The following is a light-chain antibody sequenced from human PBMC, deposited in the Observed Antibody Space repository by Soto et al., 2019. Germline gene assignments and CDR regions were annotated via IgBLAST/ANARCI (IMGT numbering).Light chain of an antibody. CDR3: QQYYSIPPT. J-gene: IGKJ5*01. Sequence: DIVMTQFPYSLAVSLLDRATINCWSSLIVLYSPDKKNYLAWYQQKPGQPPKLLIYWASTRESGVPDRFSGSGSGADFTLTISSLQPQDVAIYHCQQYYSIPPTFGQGTRLEIK. CDR1: LIVLYSPDKKNY. V-gene: IGKV4-1*01. CDR2: WAS.